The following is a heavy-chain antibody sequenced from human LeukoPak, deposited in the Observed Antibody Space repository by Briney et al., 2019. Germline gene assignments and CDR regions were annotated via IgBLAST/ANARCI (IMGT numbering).Heavy chain of an antibody. D-gene: IGHD3-10*01. CDR2: ISAYNGNT. CDR3: AVAGDMVRGVFAYWFDP. J-gene: IGHJ5*02. Sequence: ASVKVSCKASGYTFTSYGISWVRQAPGQGLEWMGWISAYNGNTNYAQKLQGRVTMTADTSTSTAYMELRSLRSDDTAVYYCAVAGDMVRGVFAYWFDPWGQGTLVTVSS. V-gene: IGHV1-18*01. CDR1: GYTFTSYG.